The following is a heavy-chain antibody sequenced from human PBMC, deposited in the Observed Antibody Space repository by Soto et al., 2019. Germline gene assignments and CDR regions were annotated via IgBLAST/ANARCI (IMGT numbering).Heavy chain of an antibody. D-gene: IGHD6-13*01. V-gene: IGHV1-3*01. CDR1: GYTFTHYA. CDR3: ARSLAADGA. Sequence: QVQLVQSGAEVKKPGASVKVSCTASGYTFTHYAIHWVRHAPGQRLEWMGFIYAGSGNTKYSQTSQGRLTFTKDTTASTAYMDLSSLRSEDTAIYYCARSLAADGAWGQGTLVTVSS. CDR2: IYAGSGNT. J-gene: IGHJ5*02.